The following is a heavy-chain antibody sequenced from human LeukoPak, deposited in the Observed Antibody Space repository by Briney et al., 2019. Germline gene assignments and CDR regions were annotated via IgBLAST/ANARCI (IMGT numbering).Heavy chain of an antibody. J-gene: IGHJ1*01. D-gene: IGHD2-2*01. CDR3: AREFREVVPSLGIEPYAEYFQH. Sequence: GGSLRLSCAASGFTFSSYVMHWVRQAPGKGLEWVAVISYDGSNKYYADSVKGRFTISRDNSKNTLYLQMNSLRVEDTAVYYCAREFREVVPSLGIEPYAEYFQHWGQGTLVTVSS. V-gene: IGHV3-30*04. CDR1: GFTFSSYV. CDR2: ISYDGSNK.